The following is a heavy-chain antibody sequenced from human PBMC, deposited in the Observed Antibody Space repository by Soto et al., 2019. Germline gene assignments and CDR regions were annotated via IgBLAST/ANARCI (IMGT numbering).Heavy chain of an antibody. CDR3: ARDVKWFDP. CDR2: IYYSGST. CDR1: GGSISSYY. V-gene: IGHV4-59*01. Sequence: SETLSLTCTVSGGSISSYYWSWIRQPPGKGLEWIGYIYYSGSTNYNPSLKSRVTISVDTSKNQFSLKLSSVTAADTAVYYCARDVKWFDPWGQGTLVTVSS. J-gene: IGHJ5*02.